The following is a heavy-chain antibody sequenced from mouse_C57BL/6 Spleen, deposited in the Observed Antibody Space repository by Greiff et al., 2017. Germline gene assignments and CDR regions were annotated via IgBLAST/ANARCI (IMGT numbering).Heavy chain of an antibody. CDR1: GYTFTSYW. CDR3: ARGDYYGSVLCY. D-gene: IGHD1-1*01. J-gene: IGHJ2*01. Sequence: VQLQQSGTELVKPGASVKLSCKASGYTFTSYWMHWVKQRPGQGLEWIGNINPSNGGTNYNEKFKSKATLTVDKSSSTAYMQLSSLTSEDSAVYYCARGDYYGSVLCYWGQGTTLTVSS. V-gene: IGHV1-53*01. CDR2: INPSNGGT.